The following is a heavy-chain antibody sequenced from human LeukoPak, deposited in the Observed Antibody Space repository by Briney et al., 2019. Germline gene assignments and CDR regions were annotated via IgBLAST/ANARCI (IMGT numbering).Heavy chain of an antibody. CDR3: ARGVAARPGYFDY. V-gene: IGHV3-74*01. CDR1: GFTFSSYW. D-gene: IGHD6-6*01. J-gene: IGHJ4*02. CDR2: INSDGGST. Sequence: GGSLRLSCAASGFTFSSYWMHWVRQAPGKGLVWVSRINSDGGSTSYADSVKGRFTISRDNAKNTLYLQMNSLRAEDTAVYYCARGVAARPGYFDYWGQGTLVTVSS.